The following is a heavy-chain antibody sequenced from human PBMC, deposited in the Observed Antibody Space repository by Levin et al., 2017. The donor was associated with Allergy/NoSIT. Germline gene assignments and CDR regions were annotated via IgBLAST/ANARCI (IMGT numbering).Heavy chain of an antibody. V-gene: IGHV3-7*01. J-gene: IGHJ3*01. D-gene: IGHD3-22*01. Sequence: PGGSLRLSCAASGFTLNTYWMTWVRQAPGKGLEWVANIKQDGSEKSYVDSVKGRFTISRDNAKNSLFLQMNSLRAEDTAVYYCARDRDYHDGSVHYDVYDWWGRGTMVTVSS. CDR2: IKQDGSEK. CDR1: GFTLNTYW. CDR3: ARDRDYHDGSVHYDVYDW.